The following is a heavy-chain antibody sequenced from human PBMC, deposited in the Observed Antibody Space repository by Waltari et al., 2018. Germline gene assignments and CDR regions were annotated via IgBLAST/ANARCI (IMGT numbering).Heavy chain of an antibody. CDR1: GYTFTGYY. Sequence: QVQLVQSGAEVKKPGASVKVSCKASGYTFTGYYMHWVRQAPGQGLEWRGWINPTSGGTNYAQKLQGRVTMTRDTSISTAYMELSRLRSDDTAVYYCARGGTRYGYGYWGQGTLVTVSS. CDR2: INPTSGGT. V-gene: IGHV1-2*02. J-gene: IGHJ4*02. CDR3: ARGGTRYGYGY. D-gene: IGHD5-18*01.